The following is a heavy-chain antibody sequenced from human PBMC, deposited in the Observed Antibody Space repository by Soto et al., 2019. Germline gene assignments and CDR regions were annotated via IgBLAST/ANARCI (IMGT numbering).Heavy chain of an antibody. CDR2: IYYSGST. V-gene: IGHV4-31*03. Sequence: SETLFLTCTVSGGSISSGGYYWSWIRQHPGKGLEWIGYIYYSGSTYYNPSLKSRVTISVDTSKNQFSLKLSSVTAADTAVYYCARVLRGYSYGRLDYWGQGTLVTVPS. J-gene: IGHJ4*02. D-gene: IGHD5-18*01. CDR1: GGSISSGGYY. CDR3: ARVLRGYSYGRLDY.